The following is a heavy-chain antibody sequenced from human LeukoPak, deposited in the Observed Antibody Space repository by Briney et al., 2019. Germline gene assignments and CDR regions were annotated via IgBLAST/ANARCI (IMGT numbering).Heavy chain of an antibody. CDR1: GGSFSGYY. CDR3: ARAYGGNSVHGMDV. V-gene: IGHV4-34*01. CDR2: INHSGST. Sequence: PSKTLSLTCAVYGGSFSGYYWSWIRQPPGKGLEWIGEINHSGSTNYNPSLKSRVTISVDTSKNQFSLKLSSVTAADTAVYYCARAYGGNSVHGMDVWGQGTTVTVSS. D-gene: IGHD4-23*01. J-gene: IGHJ6*02.